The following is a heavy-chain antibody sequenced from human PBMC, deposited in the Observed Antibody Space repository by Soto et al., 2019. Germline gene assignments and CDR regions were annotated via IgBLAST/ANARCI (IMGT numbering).Heavy chain of an antibody. V-gene: IGHV3-30*18. J-gene: IGHJ6*02. CDR3: AKGEGGPGSGSYRGYGMDV. CDR2: ISYDGSNK. D-gene: IGHD3-10*01. Sequence: QVQLVESGGGVVQPGRSLRLSCAASGFTFSTYGMYWVRQAPGKGLQWVAVISYDGSNKYYVASLKGRFTVSRDNSKNTLYLQMNSLRAEDTAVYYCAKGEGGPGSGSYRGYGMDVWGQGTTVTVSS. CDR1: GFTFSTYG.